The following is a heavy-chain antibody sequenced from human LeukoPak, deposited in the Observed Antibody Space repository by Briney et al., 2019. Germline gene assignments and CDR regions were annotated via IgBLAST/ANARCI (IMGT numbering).Heavy chain of an antibody. CDR1: GVSISSGDYY. CDR3: AREVRGVSFFDY. Sequence: SETLSLTGTVSGVSISSGDYYWRWIRQPPGKGLEWIGYIYYSGSTYYNPSLKSRLTISVDTSKNQFSLKLSSVTAADTAVYYCAREVRGVSFFDYWGQGTLVTVSS. V-gene: IGHV4-30-4*01. J-gene: IGHJ4*02. D-gene: IGHD3-10*01. CDR2: IYYSGST.